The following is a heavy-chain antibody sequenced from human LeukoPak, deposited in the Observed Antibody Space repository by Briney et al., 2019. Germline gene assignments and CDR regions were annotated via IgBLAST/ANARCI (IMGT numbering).Heavy chain of an antibody. CDR1: GFTFDDYA. CDR2: ISWNSGII. V-gene: IGHV3-9*01. J-gene: IGHJ5*02. CDR3: AKDAASDPINWFDP. D-gene: IGHD6-13*01. Sequence: AGGSLRLSCAASGFTFDDYAMHWVRQAPGKGLEWVSGISWNSGIIGYADSVKGRFTISRDNAKNSLYLQMNSLRAEDTALYYCAKDAASDPINWFDPWGQGTLVTVSS.